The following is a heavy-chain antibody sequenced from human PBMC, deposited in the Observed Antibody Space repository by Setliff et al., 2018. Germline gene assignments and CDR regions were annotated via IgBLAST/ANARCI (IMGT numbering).Heavy chain of an antibody. V-gene: IGHV1-24*01. Sequence: ASVKVSCKVSGYTLTELSRHWVRQAPGKGLEWMGGFDPEDGETIYAQKFQGRVTMTEDTSTDTAYMGLSSLRSEDTAVYYCATRLYDSSGYQDLGYWGQGTLVTVSS. CDR1: GYTLTELS. J-gene: IGHJ4*02. D-gene: IGHD3-22*01. CDR2: FDPEDGET. CDR3: ATRLYDSSGYQDLGY.